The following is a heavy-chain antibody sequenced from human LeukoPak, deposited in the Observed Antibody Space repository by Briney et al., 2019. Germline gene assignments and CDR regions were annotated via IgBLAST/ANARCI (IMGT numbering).Heavy chain of an antibody. CDR2: IIPILGIA. V-gene: IGHV1-69*04. Sequence: GASVKVSCKASGGTFSSYAISWVRQAPGQGLEWMGRIIPILGIANYAQKFQGRVTITADKSTSTAYMELSSLRSEDTAVYYCASGRAIAAATNWFDPWGQGTLVTVSS. J-gene: IGHJ5*02. CDR1: GGTFSSYA. CDR3: ASGRAIAAATNWFDP. D-gene: IGHD6-13*01.